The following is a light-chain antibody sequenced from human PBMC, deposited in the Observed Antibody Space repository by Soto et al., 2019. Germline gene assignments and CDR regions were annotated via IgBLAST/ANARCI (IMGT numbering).Light chain of an antibody. CDR1: RSDVGGYDY. CDR3: SSFTSASSVV. J-gene: IGLJ2*01. V-gene: IGLV2-14*03. CDR2: DVF. Sequence: QSALTQPASVSGSPGQSITISCTGTRSDVGGYDYVSWYQHHPGKAPKVMIYDVFNRPSGISNRFSGSKSGNTASLTISGLQAEDEADYYCSSFTSASSVVFGGGTKLTVL.